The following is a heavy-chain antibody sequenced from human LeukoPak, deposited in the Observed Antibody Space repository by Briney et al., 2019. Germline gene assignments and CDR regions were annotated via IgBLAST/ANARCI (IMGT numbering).Heavy chain of an antibody. Sequence: QPGGSLRLSCAASEFTLSSYWMHWVRQAPGKGLVWVSHINIDGSNTRYADSVKGRFTISRDNAENTLYLQMNSLRVDDTAVYYCATSRTFDYWGQGTLVTVSS. V-gene: IGHV3-74*01. CDR3: ATSRTFDY. J-gene: IGHJ4*02. CDR2: INIDGSNT. CDR1: EFTLSSYW.